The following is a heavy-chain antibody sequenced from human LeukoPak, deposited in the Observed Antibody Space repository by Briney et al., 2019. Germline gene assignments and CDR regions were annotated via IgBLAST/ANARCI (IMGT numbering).Heavy chain of an antibody. CDR2: ISASGGST. CDR1: GFTFSSYG. Sequence: PGGSLRLSCAASGFTFSSYGMSWVRQAPGKGLEWVSGISASGGSTYYADSVKGRFTISRDNSKNTLYLQMNSLRAEDTAVYYCAKGAVGVITFYYFDFWGQGTLVTVSS. J-gene: IGHJ4*02. V-gene: IGHV3-23*01. CDR3: AKGAVGVITFYYFDF. D-gene: IGHD3-10*01.